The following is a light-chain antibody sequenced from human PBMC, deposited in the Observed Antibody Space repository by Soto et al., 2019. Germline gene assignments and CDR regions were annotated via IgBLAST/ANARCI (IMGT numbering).Light chain of an antibody. J-gene: IGKJ1*01. Sequence: EIVLTQSPATLSLSPGERATLSCRASQSVSSYLAWYQQKPGQAPSLLIYDAFNRATGIPARFSGSGSGTDFTLTISSLEPEDFAVYYCQQRSNWTFGQGTKV. CDR2: DAF. CDR3: QQRSNWT. V-gene: IGKV3-11*01. CDR1: QSVSSY.